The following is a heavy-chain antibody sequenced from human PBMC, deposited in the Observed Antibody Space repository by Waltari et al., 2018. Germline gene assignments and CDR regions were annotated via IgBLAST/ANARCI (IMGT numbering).Heavy chain of an antibody. CDR2: IYYSGST. V-gene: IGHV4-39*07. CDR3: ARQTGLIVVVVAATYYFDY. J-gene: IGHJ4*02. D-gene: IGHD2-15*01. CDR1: GGSISSSSYY. Sequence: QLQLQESGPGLVKPSETLSLTCTVSGGSISSSSYYWGWIRQPPGKGLEWIGSIYYSGSTYYNPSLKSRVTISVDTSKNQFSLKLSSVTAADTAVYYCARQTGLIVVVVAATYYFDYWGQGTLVTVSS.